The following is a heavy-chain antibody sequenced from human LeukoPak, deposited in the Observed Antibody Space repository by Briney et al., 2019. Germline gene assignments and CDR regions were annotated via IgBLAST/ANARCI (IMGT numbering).Heavy chain of an antibody. CDR3: ARDAIEFSGWFDP. V-gene: IGHV4-31*11. CDR2: IHYSGRT. D-gene: IGHD3-10*01. Sequence: SETLSLTCAVSGGAISNDGYFWSWIRQRPGKGLEWIRYIHYSGRTFYNPSLNSRVTISVGAAQNLVSLKLDSVTAADTAVYYCARDAIEFSGWFDPWGPGTLVTVSS. J-gene: IGHJ5*02. CDR1: GGAISNDGYF.